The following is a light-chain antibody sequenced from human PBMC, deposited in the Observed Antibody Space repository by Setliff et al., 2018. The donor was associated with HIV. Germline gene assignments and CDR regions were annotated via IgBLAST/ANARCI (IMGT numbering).Light chain of an antibody. J-gene: IGLJ3*02. Sequence: QSALAQPPSASGSPGQSVTISCTGTSSDVGGYNYVSWYQQHPGKAPKVMIYEVNKRPSGVPDRFSGSKSGNTASLTVSGLQADDEADYYCSSYAGGNNMVFGGGTKVPS. CDR3: SSYAGGNNMV. V-gene: IGLV2-8*01. CDR1: SSDVGGYNY. CDR2: EVN.